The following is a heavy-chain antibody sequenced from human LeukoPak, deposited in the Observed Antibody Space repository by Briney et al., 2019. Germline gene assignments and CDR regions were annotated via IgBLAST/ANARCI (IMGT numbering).Heavy chain of an antibody. Sequence: PGGSLRLSCAASGFTFSSYAMSWVRQAPGKGLEWVSGISGSGGNTYYADSVKGRFTISRDNTKNSLYLQMNSLRAEDTAVYYCAKDSQYQLLHDAFDIWGQGTMVTVSS. CDR3: AKDSQYQLLHDAFDI. CDR1: GFTFSSYA. CDR2: ISGSGGNT. D-gene: IGHD2-2*01. J-gene: IGHJ3*02. V-gene: IGHV3-23*01.